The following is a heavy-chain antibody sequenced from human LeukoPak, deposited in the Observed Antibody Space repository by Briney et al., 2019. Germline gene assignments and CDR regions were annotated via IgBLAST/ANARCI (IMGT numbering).Heavy chain of an antibody. CDR2: INHSGST. J-gene: IGHJ5*02. Sequence: SETLSLTCAVYGGSFSCHYWIWIRQPPGKGLEWIGEINHSGSTHYNPSLKSRVTISVDTSKNQFSLKLSSVTGADPAVYYCARGVRFLRRFDPWGQGTLVTVS. D-gene: IGHD3-3*01. CDR1: GGSFSCHY. CDR3: ARGVRFLRRFDP. V-gene: IGHV4-34*01.